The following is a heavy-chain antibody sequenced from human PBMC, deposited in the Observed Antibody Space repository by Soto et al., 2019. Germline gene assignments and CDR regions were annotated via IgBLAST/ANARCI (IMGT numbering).Heavy chain of an antibody. CDR2: IIPIFGTA. CDR1: GGTFSSYA. V-gene: IGHV1-69*06. Sequence: QVQLVQSGAEVKKPGSSVKVSCKASGGTFSSYAISWVRQAPGQGLEWMGGIIPIFGTANYAQKFQGRVTITADKSTRAAYMELSGLRSEDTAVYYCAREAVDTAMMGANDYWGQGTLVTVSS. J-gene: IGHJ4*02. D-gene: IGHD5-18*01. CDR3: AREAVDTAMMGANDY.